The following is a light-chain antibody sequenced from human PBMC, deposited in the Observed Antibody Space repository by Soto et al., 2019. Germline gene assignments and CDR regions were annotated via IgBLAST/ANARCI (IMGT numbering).Light chain of an antibody. V-gene: IGLV2-14*01. CDR2: DVS. Sequence: QSALTQPASVSGSPGQSITISCTGTSSDVGGYNYVSWYQQHPGKAPKLMIYDVSNRPSGVSNRFSGSKSGNTASLTISGLQAEDEADYYCSSYTSSSTVVFCGGTQLTVL. CDR3: SSYTSSSTVV. CDR1: SSDVGGYNY. J-gene: IGLJ2*01.